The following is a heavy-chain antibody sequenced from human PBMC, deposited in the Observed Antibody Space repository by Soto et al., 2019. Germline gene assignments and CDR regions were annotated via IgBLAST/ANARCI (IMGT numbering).Heavy chain of an antibody. J-gene: IGHJ4*02. V-gene: IGHV1-3*01. D-gene: IGHD3-22*01. CDR2: INAGNGNT. Sequence: ASVKVSCKASGYTFTSYAMHWVRQAPGQRLEWMGWINAGNGNTKYSQKFQGRVTITRDTSASTAYVELSSLRSEDTAVYYCARGSNYYDSSGYYGFDYWGQGTLVTVPQ. CDR1: GYTFTSYA. CDR3: ARGSNYYDSSGYYGFDY.